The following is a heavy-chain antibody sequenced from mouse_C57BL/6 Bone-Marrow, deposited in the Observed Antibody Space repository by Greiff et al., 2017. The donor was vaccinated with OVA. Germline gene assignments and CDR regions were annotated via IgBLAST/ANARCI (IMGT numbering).Heavy chain of an antibody. J-gene: IGHJ2*01. Sequence: EVQLVESGGDLVKPGGSLKLSCAASGFTFSSYGMSWVRQTPDKRLEWVATISSGGSYTYYPDSVKGRFTISRANAKNTLYLQMSSLKSEDTAMYYCARHEAYGSCFDYWGQGTTLTVSA. CDR2: ISSGGSYT. D-gene: IGHD1-1*01. CDR1: GFTFSSYG. CDR3: ARHEAYGSCFDY. V-gene: IGHV5-6*01.